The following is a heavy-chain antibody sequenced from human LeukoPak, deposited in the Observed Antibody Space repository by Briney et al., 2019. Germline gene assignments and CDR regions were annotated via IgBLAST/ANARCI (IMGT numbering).Heavy chain of an antibody. Sequence: ASVKASCKASGYTFTGYYMHWVRQAPGQGLEWMGWINPNSGGANYAQKFQGRVTMTRDTSISTAYMELSRLRSDDTAVYYCARDYGDYHFDYWGQGTLVTVSS. J-gene: IGHJ4*02. CDR2: INPNSGGA. D-gene: IGHD4-17*01. CDR1: GYTFTGYY. CDR3: ARDYGDYHFDY. V-gene: IGHV1-2*02.